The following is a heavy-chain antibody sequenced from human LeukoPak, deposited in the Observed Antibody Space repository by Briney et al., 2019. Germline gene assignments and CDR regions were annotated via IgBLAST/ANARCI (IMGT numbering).Heavy chain of an antibody. D-gene: IGHD6-19*01. CDR1: GYTFTGYY. CDR3: ARDTAVAEMGY. CDR2: INPSGGST. J-gene: IGHJ4*02. Sequence: ASVKVSCKASGYTFTGYYMHWVRQAPGQGLEWMGIINPSGGSTSYAQKFQGRVTMTRDTSTSTVYMELSSLRSEDTAVYYCARDTAVAEMGYWGQGTLVTVSS. V-gene: IGHV1-46*01.